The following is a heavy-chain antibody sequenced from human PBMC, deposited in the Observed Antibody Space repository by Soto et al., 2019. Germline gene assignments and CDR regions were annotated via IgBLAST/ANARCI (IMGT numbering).Heavy chain of an antibody. V-gene: IGHV1-2*04. CDR1: GYTFTAYY. D-gene: IGHD1-26*01. Sequence: QVQLVQSGAEVRKPGASVHVSCKTSGYTFTAYYIHWVRQAPGQGLEWMGWIDPASGGTNIAQKFQGWVTMTTDTSITTAYLQLSRLTSDDTAVYYCAKSRGSYTVDYWGQGTRVTVSS. J-gene: IGHJ4*02. CDR3: AKSRGSYTVDY. CDR2: IDPASGGT.